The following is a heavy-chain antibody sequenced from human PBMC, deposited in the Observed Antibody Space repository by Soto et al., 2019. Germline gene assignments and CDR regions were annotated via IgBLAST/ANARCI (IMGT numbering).Heavy chain of an antibody. Sequence: SVKVSCKASGGTFSSYAISWVRQAPGQGLEWMGGIIPIFGTANYAQKFQGRVTITADESTSTAYMELSSLRSEDTAVYYCARERSSGYPTNFDYCGQGTLVTVSS. CDR3: ARERSSGYPTNFDY. J-gene: IGHJ4*02. CDR1: GGTFSSYA. CDR2: IIPIFGTA. D-gene: IGHD3-22*01. V-gene: IGHV1-69*13.